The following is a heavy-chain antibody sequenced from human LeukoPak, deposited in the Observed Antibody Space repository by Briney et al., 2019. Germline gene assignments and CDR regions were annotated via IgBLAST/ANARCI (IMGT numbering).Heavy chain of an antibody. CDR1: GFTSSYYA. J-gene: IGHJ4*02. D-gene: IGHD3-10*01. V-gene: IGHV3-33*01. CDR2: IWSDGSNK. Sequence: GRSLRLSCSASGFTSSYYAIHWGRQAPGKGLEWVALIWSDGSNKYYADSVKGRITISRDNSKTTVYLQMNSLRAEDTAVYYCARELFSSGSCPDGWGQGTLVTVSS. CDR3: ARELFSSGSCPDG.